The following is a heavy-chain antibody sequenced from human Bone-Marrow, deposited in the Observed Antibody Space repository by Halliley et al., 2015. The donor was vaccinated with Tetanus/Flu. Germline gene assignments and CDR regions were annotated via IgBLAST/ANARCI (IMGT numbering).Heavy chain of an antibody. CDR2: IRGCGDNT. V-gene: IGHV3-23*01. J-gene: IGHJ6*02. CDR3: AKDGGYSFGPAGGMDV. D-gene: IGHD5-18*01. Sequence: SAIRGCGDNTNHPDSGKGRFPPSRDNSKNPLYLQMNSLRPEDTAVYYCAKDGGYSFGPAGGMDVWGQGTTVTVSS.